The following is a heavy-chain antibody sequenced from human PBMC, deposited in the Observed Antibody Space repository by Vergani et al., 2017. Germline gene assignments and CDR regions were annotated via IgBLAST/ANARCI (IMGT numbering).Heavy chain of an antibody. CDR3: ARSQYSSLMQDDAFDI. CDR1: GFTFSSYD. Sequence: EVQLVESGGGLVQPGGSLRLSCAASGFTFSSYDMHWVRQATGKGLEWVSAIGTAVATYYPGSVKGRFTISRENAKNSLYLQMNSLRAGDTAVYYCARSQYSSLMQDDAFDIWGQGTMVTVSS. D-gene: IGHD6-6*01. V-gene: IGHV3-13*01. J-gene: IGHJ3*02. CDR2: IGTAVAT.